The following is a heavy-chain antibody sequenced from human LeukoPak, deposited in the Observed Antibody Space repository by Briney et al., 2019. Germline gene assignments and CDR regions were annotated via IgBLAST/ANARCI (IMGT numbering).Heavy chain of an antibody. CDR1: GFTFSSYA. CDR2: ISYDGSNK. V-gene: IGHV3-30-3*01. Sequence: GGSLRLSCAASGFTFSSYAMYWVRQAPGKGLEWVAVISYDGSNKYYADSVKGRFTISRDNSKNTLYLQMNSLRAEDTAVYYCASPVVVPAAHDYWGQGTLVTVSS. CDR3: ASPVVVPAAHDY. J-gene: IGHJ4*02. D-gene: IGHD2-2*01.